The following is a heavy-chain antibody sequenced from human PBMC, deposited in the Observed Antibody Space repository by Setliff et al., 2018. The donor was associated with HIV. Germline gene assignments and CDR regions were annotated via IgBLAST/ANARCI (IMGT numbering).Heavy chain of an antibody. Sequence: SETLSLTCAVYGGSFSGYYWNWIRQSPGKGLEWIGEITHSGSTDYNPSLKSRVTISIDASKNQFSLKVNSVTAADTAVYYCTVYNTGSSKDHYWGQGTPVTVSS. CDR2: ITHSGST. J-gene: IGHJ4*02. CDR1: GGSFSGYY. V-gene: IGHV4-34*01. D-gene: IGHD2-8*02. CDR3: TVYNTGSSKDHY.